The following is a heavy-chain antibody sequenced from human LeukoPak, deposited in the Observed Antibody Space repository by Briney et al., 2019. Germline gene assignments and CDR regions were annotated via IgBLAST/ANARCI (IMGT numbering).Heavy chain of an antibody. J-gene: IGHJ4*02. V-gene: IGHV4-38-2*02. D-gene: IGHD3-22*01. CDR1: GYSISSGYY. Sequence: TSETLSLTCTVSGYSISSGYYWGWIRQPPGKGLEWIGSIYHSGSTYYNPSLKSRVTISVDTSKNQFSLKLSSVTAADTAVYYCARDYYDSSGHDYWGQGTLVTVSS. CDR2: IYHSGST. CDR3: ARDYYDSSGHDY.